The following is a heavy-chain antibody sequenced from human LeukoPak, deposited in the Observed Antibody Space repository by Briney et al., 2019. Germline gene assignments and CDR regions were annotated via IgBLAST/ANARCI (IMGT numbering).Heavy chain of an antibody. Sequence: GRSLRLSCAASGFTFSSYGMHWVRQAPGKGLEWVAVISYDGSNKYYADPVKGRFTISRDNSKNTLYLQMNSLRAEDTAVYYCAKVSSYGDYSLGYWGQGTLVTVSS. J-gene: IGHJ4*02. CDR1: GFTFSSYG. CDR3: AKVSSYGDYSLGY. CDR2: ISYDGSNK. V-gene: IGHV3-30*18. D-gene: IGHD4-17*01.